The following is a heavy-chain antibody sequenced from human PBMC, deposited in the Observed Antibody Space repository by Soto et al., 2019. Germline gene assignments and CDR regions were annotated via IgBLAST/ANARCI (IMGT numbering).Heavy chain of an antibody. J-gene: IGHJ6*02. D-gene: IGHD2-2*01. Sequence: ASVKVSCKASGYTFTSYYMHWVRQAPGQGLEWMGIISPSGGSTSYAQKFQGRVTMTRDTSTSTVYMELSSLRSEDTAVYYCARIPAAMTGGMDVWGQGTTVTVSS. CDR1: GYTFTSYY. CDR2: ISPSGGST. CDR3: ARIPAAMTGGMDV. V-gene: IGHV1-46*01.